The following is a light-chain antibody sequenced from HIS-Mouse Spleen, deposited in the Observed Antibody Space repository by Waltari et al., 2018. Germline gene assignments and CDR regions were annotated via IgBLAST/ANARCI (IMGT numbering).Light chain of an antibody. CDR3: CSYAGSSTYV. V-gene: IGLV2-23*01. CDR1: SSDARGYNL. CDR2: EGS. J-gene: IGLJ1*01. Sequence: QSALTQPASVSWSPGQSIPISVTGTSSDARGYNLAPWYQHHPGKPPKLMLYEGSKRPSGVSNRFSGSKSGNTASLTISGLQAEDEADYYCCSYAGSSTYVFGTGTKVTVL.